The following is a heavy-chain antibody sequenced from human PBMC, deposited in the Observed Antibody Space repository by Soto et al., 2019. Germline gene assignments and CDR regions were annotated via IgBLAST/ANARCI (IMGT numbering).Heavy chain of an antibody. CDR3: ARHGGTPDLYFDY. Sequence: GGSLRLPCAASGFIFGAHATRWVRQTPGKGLEWVSTINWIGGSTNYADSMKDRFTISRDNAKNSLYLQMSSLRAEDTALYYCARHGGTPDLYFDYWGQGTPVTVSS. V-gene: IGHV3-20*04. CDR2: INWIGGST. CDR1: GFIFGAHA. D-gene: IGHD3-16*01. J-gene: IGHJ4*02.